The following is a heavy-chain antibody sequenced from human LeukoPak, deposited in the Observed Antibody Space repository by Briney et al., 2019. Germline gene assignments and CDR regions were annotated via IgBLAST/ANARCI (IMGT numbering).Heavy chain of an antibody. CDR3: ARGFYYYGSGGYHFDY. Sequence: QPGGSLRLSCAASGFTFSSYEMNWVRQAPGKELEWVSYISSSGSTIYYADSVKGRFTISRDNAKNSLYLQMNSLRAEDTAVYYCARGFYYYGSGGYHFDYWGQGTLVTVSS. CDR2: ISSSGSTI. CDR1: GFTFSSYE. V-gene: IGHV3-48*03. D-gene: IGHD3-10*01. J-gene: IGHJ4*02.